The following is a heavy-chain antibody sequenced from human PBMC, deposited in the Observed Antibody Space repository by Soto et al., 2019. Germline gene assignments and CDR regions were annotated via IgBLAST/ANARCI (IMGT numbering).Heavy chain of an antibody. CDR1: GGSFSGYY. Sequence: QVQLQQWGAGLLKPSETLSLTCAVYGGSFSGYYWSWIRQPPGKGLEWIGEINHSGSTNYNPSLKRRATISVDSSKTRSPRNLTPVTAGDAPVYYGAGGSPARHYSHDYWGQGTLVTVSS. CDR3: AGGSPARHYSHDY. CDR2: INHSGST. V-gene: IGHV4-34*01. J-gene: IGHJ4*02. D-gene: IGHD4-4*01.